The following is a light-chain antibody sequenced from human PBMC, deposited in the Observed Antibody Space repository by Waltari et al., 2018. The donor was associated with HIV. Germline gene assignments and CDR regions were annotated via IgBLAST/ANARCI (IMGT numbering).Light chain of an antibody. CDR3: QQYINWPPYT. J-gene: IGKJ2*01. CDR1: QGISTD. Sequence: EIVMTQSPATLSVSPGERVTLSCRASQGISTDLAWYQQKPGQAPRLLIYDASTRATDNPARFSGSGSGTEFTLTISSLQSEDFAIYYCQQYINWPPYTFGQGTKLEIK. CDR2: DAS. V-gene: IGKV3-15*01.